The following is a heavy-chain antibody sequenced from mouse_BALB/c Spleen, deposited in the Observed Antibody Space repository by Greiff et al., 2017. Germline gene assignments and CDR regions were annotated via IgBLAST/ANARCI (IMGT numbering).Heavy chain of an antibody. CDR1: GFTFSSFG. D-gene: IGHD4-1*01. CDR3: ARANHFDY. V-gene: IGHV5-17*02. CDR2: ISSGSSTI. J-gene: IGHJ2*01. Sequence: DVKLVESGGGLVQPGGSRKLSCAASGFTFSSFGMHWVRQAPEKGLEWVAYISSGSSTIYYADTVKGRFTISRDNPKNTLFLQMTSLRSEDTAMYYCARANHFDYWGQGTTLTVSS.